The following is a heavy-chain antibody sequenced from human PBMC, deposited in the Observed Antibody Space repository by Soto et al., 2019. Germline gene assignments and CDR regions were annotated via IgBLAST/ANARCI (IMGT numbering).Heavy chain of an antibody. CDR2: ISYDGSNK. J-gene: IGHJ5*02. V-gene: IGHV3-30-3*01. CDR3: ARLSIAAAGVNWFDP. CDR1: GFTFSSYA. D-gene: IGHD6-13*01. Sequence: QVQLVESGGGVVQPGRSLRLSCAASGFTFSSYAMHWVRQAPGKGLVWVAVISYDGSNKYYADSVKGRFTISRDNSKNTLYLQMNSLRDEDTAVYYCARLSIAAAGVNWFDPWGQGTLVTVSS.